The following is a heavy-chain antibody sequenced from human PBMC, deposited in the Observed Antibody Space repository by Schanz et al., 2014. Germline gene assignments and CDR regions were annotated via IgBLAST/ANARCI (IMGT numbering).Heavy chain of an antibody. Sequence: VQLVESGGGFVQPGGSLRLSCAASGFTFSDFGMHWVRQTPVKGLEWVATIWFDGSKTDYADSVKGRFTISRDNSKNTLYLQMSSRRAEDTAVYYCVRIYSGYSGGYLDYWGQGTLVTVSS. D-gene: IGHD5-12*01. J-gene: IGHJ4*02. CDR1: GFTFSDFG. V-gene: IGHV3-33*08. CDR3: VRIYSGYSGGYLDY. CDR2: IWFDGSKT.